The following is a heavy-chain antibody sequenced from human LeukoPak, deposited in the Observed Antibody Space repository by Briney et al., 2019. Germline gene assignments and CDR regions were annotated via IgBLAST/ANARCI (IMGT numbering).Heavy chain of an antibody. CDR1: GFTFSSYG. CDR2: IYYSGST. V-gene: IGHV4-39*07. Sequence: GSLRLSCAASGFTFSSYGMTWDRQPPGKGLEWIGSIYYSGSTYYNPSLKSRVTISVDTSKNQFSLKLSSVTAADTAVYYCARATPGSRNYFDYWGQGTLVTVSS. CDR3: ARATPGSRNYFDY. J-gene: IGHJ4*02. D-gene: IGHD1-14*01.